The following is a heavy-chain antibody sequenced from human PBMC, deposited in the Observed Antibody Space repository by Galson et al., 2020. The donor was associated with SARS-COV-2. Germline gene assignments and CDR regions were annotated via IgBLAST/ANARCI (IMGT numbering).Heavy chain of an antibody. V-gene: IGHV4-61*01. CDR1: GGSVSSGSYY. CDR3: ARVSKWESYYGILAGYYRPGGYYGMDV. J-gene: IGHJ6*02. Sequence: SETLSLTCTVSGGSVSSGSYYWSWIRQPPGKGLEWIGYIYYSGSTNYNPSLKSRVTISVDTSKNQFSLKLSSVTAADTAVYYCARVSKWESYYGILAGYYRPGGYYGMDVWGQGTTVTVSS. CDR2: IYYSGST. D-gene: IGHD3-9*01.